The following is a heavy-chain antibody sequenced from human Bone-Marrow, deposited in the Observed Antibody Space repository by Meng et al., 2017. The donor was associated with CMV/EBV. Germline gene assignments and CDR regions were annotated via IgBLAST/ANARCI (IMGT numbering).Heavy chain of an antibody. CDR3: AKDRILDLAD. CDR1: GFAFSYYT. J-gene: IGHJ4*01. V-gene: IGHV3-21*01. D-gene: IGHD1-1*01. Sequence: GESLKISCAASGFAFSYYTMSWVRQAPGKGLEWVSSISRSSTYIYYADSVEGRFSISRDNAKGSLYLQMNSLGAEDTAVYYCAKDRILDLADWGQGTLVTCYS. CDR2: ISRSSTYI.